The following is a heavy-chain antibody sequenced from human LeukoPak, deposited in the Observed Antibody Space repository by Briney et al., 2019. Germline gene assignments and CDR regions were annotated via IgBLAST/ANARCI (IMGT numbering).Heavy chain of an antibody. CDR3: ARYNTVTRLYY. V-gene: IGHV1-8*02. J-gene: IGHJ4*02. CDR2: MNPNSGNT. CDR1: GYSFIGYH. D-gene: IGHD4-4*01. Sequence: ASVKVSCKASGYSFIGYHMHWERQATGQGLEWMGWMNPNSGNTCYAQKFQGRVTMTRNTSISTAYMELSSLRSEDTAVYYCARYNTVTRLYYWGQGTLVTVSS.